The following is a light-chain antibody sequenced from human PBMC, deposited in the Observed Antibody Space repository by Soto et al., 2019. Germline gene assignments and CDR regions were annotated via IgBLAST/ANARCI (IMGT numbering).Light chain of an antibody. J-gene: IGLJ2*01. CDR1: SSDVGGYNY. CDR2: DVS. V-gene: IGLV2-14*03. Sequence: QSALTQPASVSGSPGQSITISCTGTSSDVGGYNYVSWYQQHPGKAPKLMICDVSNRPAGVSNRFSGSKSGNTASLTISGLQAEDEADYYCTSYTSSGTVVIGGGTKLTVL. CDR3: TSYTSSGTVV.